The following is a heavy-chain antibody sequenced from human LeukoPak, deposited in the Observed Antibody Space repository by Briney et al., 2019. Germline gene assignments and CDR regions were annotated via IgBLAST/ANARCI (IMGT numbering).Heavy chain of an antibody. CDR1: GSTFSSYS. CDR3: ARWATYYDILTGYSYVGYFDY. V-gene: IGHV3-48*04. D-gene: IGHD3-9*01. Sequence: PGGSLRLSCAASGSTFSSYSMNWVRQAPGKGLEWVSYISSSSSTIYYADSVKGRFTISRDNAKNSLYLQMNSLRAEDTAVYYCARWATYYDILTGYSYVGYFDYWGQGTLVTVSS. J-gene: IGHJ4*02. CDR2: ISSSSSTI.